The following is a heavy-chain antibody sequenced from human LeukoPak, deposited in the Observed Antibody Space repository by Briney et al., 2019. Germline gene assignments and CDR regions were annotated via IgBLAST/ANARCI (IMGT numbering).Heavy chain of an antibody. CDR1: GFTFSNAW. D-gene: IGHD3-3*01. Sequence: PGGSLRLSCAASGFTFSNAWMSWVRQAPGKGLEWVGRIKSKTDGGTTDYAAPVKGRFTISRDDSKNTLYLQMNSLKTEDTAVYYCTTDWATIFGVEDHWGQGTLVTVSS. CDR3: TTDWATIFGVEDH. V-gene: IGHV3-15*01. CDR2: IKSKTDGGTT. J-gene: IGHJ4*02.